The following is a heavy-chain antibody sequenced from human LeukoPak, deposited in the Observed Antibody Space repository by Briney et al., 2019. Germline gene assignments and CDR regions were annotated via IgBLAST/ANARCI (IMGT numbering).Heavy chain of an antibody. CDR3: ARDSTRGVIISNWFDP. V-gene: IGHV1-18*01. Sequence: ASVKVSCKASGYTFTSYGISWVRQAPGQGLERMGWISAYNGNTNYAQKLQGRVTMTTDTSTSTAYMELRSLRSDDTAVYYCARDSTRGVIISNWFDPWGQGTLVTVSS. D-gene: IGHD3-10*01. CDR1: GYTFTSYG. J-gene: IGHJ5*02. CDR2: ISAYNGNT.